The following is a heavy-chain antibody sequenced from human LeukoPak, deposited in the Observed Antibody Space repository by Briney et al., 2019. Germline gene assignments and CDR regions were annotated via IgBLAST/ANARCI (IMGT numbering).Heavy chain of an antibody. J-gene: IGHJ4*02. CDR1: GFTFSTYG. V-gene: IGHV3-33*06. Sequence: GGSLRLSCAASGFTFSTYGMHWVCQAPGKGLEWVAVIWYDGSNKYYADSVKGRFTISRDNSKNTLYLQMNSLRAEDTAVYYCAKQSGTWYFDHWGQGTPVTVSS. CDR3: AKQSGTWYFDH. CDR2: IWYDGSNK. D-gene: IGHD1-7*01.